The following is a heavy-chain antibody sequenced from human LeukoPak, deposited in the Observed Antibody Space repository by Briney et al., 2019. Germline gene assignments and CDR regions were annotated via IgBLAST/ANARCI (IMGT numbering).Heavy chain of an antibody. V-gene: IGHV3-23*01. Sequence: GGSLRLSCAASGFTFSSYAMSWVRQAPGKGLEWVSAISGSGGSTYYADSVKGRFTISRDNSKNTLYLQMNSLRAEDTVVYYCAKGGDYGYAFDIWGQGTMVTVSS. D-gene: IGHD4-17*01. CDR1: GFTFSSYA. J-gene: IGHJ3*02. CDR2: ISGSGGST. CDR3: AKGGDYGYAFDI.